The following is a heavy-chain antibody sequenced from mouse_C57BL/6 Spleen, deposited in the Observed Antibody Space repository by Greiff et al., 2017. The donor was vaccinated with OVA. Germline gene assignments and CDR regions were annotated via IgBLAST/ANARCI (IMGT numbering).Heavy chain of an antibody. D-gene: IGHD3-2*02. J-gene: IGHJ3*01. Sequence: EVQLQQSGPVLVKPGASVKMSCTASGYTFTDYYMHWVKQSHGKSLEWIGDINPYNGGTSYTQKFKGKATLTVDTSSITAYLELNSLTSEDSAVYSCARSKAVQAAFAYWGQGTLVTVSA. V-gene: IGHV1-19*01. CDR1: GYTFTDYY. CDR3: ARSKAVQAAFAY. CDR2: INPYNGGT.